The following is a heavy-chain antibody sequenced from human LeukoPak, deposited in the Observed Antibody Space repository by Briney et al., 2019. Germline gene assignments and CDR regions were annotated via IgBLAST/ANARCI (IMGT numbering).Heavy chain of an antibody. CDR2: ISSSGSTI. D-gene: IGHD3-16*01. CDR1: GFTFSDYY. Sequence: PGGSLRLSCAASGFTFSDYYMSWIRQAPGKGLEWVSYISSSGSTIYYADSVKGRFTISRDNAKNSLYLQMNSLRAEDTAVYYCARSVTYYDYVWGSLYNWFDPWGQGTLVTVSS. J-gene: IGHJ5*02. CDR3: ARSVTYYDYVWGSLYNWFDP. V-gene: IGHV3-11*04.